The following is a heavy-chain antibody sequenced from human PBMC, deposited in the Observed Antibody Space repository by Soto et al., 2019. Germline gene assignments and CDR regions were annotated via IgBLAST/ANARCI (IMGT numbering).Heavy chain of an antibody. D-gene: IGHD1-26*01. J-gene: IGHJ6*02. CDR2: INHSGST. CDR3: ARPIRGGSYYYYYYYGMDV. V-gene: IGHV4-34*01. Sequence: PSETLSLTCAVYGGSFSGYYWSWIRQPPGKGLEWIGEINHSGSTNYNPSLKSRVTISVDTSKNQFSLKLSSVTAADTAVYYCARPIRGGSYYYYYYYGMDVWGQGTTVTVSS. CDR1: GGSFSGYY.